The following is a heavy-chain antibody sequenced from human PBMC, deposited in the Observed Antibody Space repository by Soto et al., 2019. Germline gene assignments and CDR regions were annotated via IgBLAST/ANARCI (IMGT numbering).Heavy chain of an antibody. J-gene: IGHJ4*02. Sequence: QVQLVESGGGLVKPGGSLRLSCAASGFTFSDYYMSWIRQAPGKGLEWLSYSSTSSSYRNYADSVKGRFTISRDNAKNSLYLQMNRLRVEDTAVYYCAREWPGTSTWYVDSWGQGTLVTVSS. D-gene: IGHD6-13*01. CDR1: GFTFSDYY. CDR2: SSTSSSYR. V-gene: IGHV3-11*05. CDR3: AREWPGTSTWYVDS.